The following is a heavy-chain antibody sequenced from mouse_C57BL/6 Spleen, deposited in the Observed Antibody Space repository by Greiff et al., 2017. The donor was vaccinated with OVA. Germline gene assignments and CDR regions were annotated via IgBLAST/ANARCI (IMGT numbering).Heavy chain of an antibody. V-gene: IGHV1-82*01. J-gene: IGHJ3*01. CDR2: IYPGDGDT. D-gene: IGHD2-3*01. CDR1: GYAFSSSW. CDR3: ARERENDGYYGFAY. Sequence: VKVVESGPELVKPGASVKISCKASGYAFSSSWMNWVKQRPGKGLEWIGRIYPGDGDTNYNGKFKGKATLTADKSSSTAYMQLSSLTSEDSAVYFCARERENDGYYGFAYWGQGTLVTVSA.